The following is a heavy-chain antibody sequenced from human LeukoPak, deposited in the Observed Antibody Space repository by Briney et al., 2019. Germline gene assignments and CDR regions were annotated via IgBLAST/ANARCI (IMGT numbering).Heavy chain of an antibody. D-gene: IGHD4-17*01. J-gene: IGHJ3*02. CDR1: GGSISSYY. V-gene: IGHV4-59*01. CDR3: ARENDYGDYRDAFDI. Sequence: PSETLSLTCTVSGGSISSYYWSWIRQPPGKGLEWIGYIYYSGSTNYNPSLKSRVTISVDTSKNQFSLKLSSVTAADTAVYYCARENDYGDYRDAFDIWGQGTMVTVSS. CDR2: IYYSGST.